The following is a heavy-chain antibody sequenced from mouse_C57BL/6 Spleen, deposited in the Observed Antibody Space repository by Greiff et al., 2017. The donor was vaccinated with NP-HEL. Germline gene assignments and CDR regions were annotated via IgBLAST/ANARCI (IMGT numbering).Heavy chain of an antibody. D-gene: IGHD1-1*01. CDR3: ARGGYGSSYGFAY. Sequence: VQLVESGPGLVQPSQSLSITCTVSGFSLTSYGVHWVRQSPGKGLEWLGVIWSGGSTDYNAAFISRLSISKDNSKSQVFFKMNSLQADDTAIYYCARGGYGSSYGFAYWGQGTLVTVSA. V-gene: IGHV2-2*01. J-gene: IGHJ3*01. CDR1: GFSLTSYG. CDR2: IWSGGST.